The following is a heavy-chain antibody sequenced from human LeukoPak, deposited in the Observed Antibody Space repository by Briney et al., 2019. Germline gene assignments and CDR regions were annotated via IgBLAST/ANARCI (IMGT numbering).Heavy chain of an antibody. Sequence: GGSLRLSCAASGFTFSSYGMHWVRQAPGKGLEWVAFIRYDGSNKYYADSVRGRFTISRDNPKNTLYLQMNSLRAEDTAVYYCAKDGRVSPEGAYCGGDCYSEVGYYYMDVWGKGTTVTVSS. CDR3: AKDGRVSPEGAYCGGDCYSEVGYYYMDV. V-gene: IGHV3-30*02. D-gene: IGHD2-21*01. CDR2: IRYDGSNK. J-gene: IGHJ6*03. CDR1: GFTFSSYG.